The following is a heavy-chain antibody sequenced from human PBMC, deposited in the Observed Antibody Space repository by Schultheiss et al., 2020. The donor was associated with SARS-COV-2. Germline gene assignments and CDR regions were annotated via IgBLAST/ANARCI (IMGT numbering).Heavy chain of an antibody. D-gene: IGHD3-3*01. CDR2: ISAYNGNT. CDR3: ARGMRITIFGVVIGFDP. J-gene: IGHJ5*02. V-gene: IGHV1-18*01. CDR1: GYTFTSYG. Sequence: ASVKVSCKASGYTFTSYGISWVRQAPGQGLEWMGWISAYNGNTNYAQKLQGRVTMTTDTSTSTAYMELRSLRSDDTAVYYCARGMRITIFGVVIGFDPWGQGTLVTVSS.